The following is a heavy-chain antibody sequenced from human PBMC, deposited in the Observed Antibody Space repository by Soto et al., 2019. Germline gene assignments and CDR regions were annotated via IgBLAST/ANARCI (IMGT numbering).Heavy chain of an antibody. Sequence: GGSLRLSCAASGFTFSSYGMHWVRQAPGKGLEWVAVIWYDGSNKYYVDSVKGRFTISRDNSKNTLYLQMNSLRAEDTAVYYCARGIYNYAYHYFDYWGQGTLVTVSS. CDR1: GFTFSSYG. J-gene: IGHJ4*02. V-gene: IGHV3-33*01. D-gene: IGHD2-2*01. CDR3: ARGIYNYAYHYFDY. CDR2: IWYDGSNK.